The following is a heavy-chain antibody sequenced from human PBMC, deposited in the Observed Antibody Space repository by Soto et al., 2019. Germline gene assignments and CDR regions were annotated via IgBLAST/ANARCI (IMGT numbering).Heavy chain of an antibody. CDR1: GYTFNKYS. V-gene: IGHV1-18*04. D-gene: IGHD4-17*01. Sequence: QGQLVQSGAEVMKPVASVKVSCKASGYTFNKYSISWVRQAPGQGLEWMGWISASNGNTDFAQKFQGRVTMAIDTSTSTAYMELRSLRSDDTAVFYCTRGHGDFAGDFDYWGQGTLVTVSS. CDR2: ISASNGNT. CDR3: TRGHGDFAGDFDY. J-gene: IGHJ4*02.